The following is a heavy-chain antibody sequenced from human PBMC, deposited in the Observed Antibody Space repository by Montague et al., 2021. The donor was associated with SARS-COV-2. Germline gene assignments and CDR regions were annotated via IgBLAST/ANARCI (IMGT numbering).Heavy chain of an antibody. CDR2: IDYSGST. J-gene: IGHJ6*02. Sequence: SETLSLTCTVSGGSISTYYWNWIRQFPGKGLEWIGYIDYSGSTNXXPSLQSRVIISVDRSKIQLSLKLDSVTAADTAIYYCARLPYDNSYGMDVWGQGTTVTVSS. CDR3: ARLPYDNSYGMDV. D-gene: IGHD3-9*01. CDR1: GGSISTYY. V-gene: IGHV4-59*01.